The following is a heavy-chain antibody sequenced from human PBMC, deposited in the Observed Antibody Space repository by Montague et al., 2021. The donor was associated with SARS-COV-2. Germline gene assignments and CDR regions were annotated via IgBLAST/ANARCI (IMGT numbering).Heavy chain of an antibody. D-gene: IGHD3-9*01. CDR1: GFSLSTSGMC. CDR3: ARVRYFDTTFDY. Sequence: PALMKPTQTLTLTCTFSGFSLSTSGMCVSWIRQPPGKALEWLALIDWXDDKFYSTSLKTRLTISKDTSKNQVVLTMTNMDPVDTATYYCARVRYFDTTFDYWGQGTLVAVSS. CDR2: IDWXDDK. J-gene: IGHJ4*02. V-gene: IGHV2-70*01.